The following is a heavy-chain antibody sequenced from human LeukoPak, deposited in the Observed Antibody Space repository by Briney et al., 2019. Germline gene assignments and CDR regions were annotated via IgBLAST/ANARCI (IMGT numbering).Heavy chain of an antibody. CDR1: GFTFSSYG. Sequence: PGGSLRLSCAASGFTFSSYGMSWVRQAPGKGLEGVSAISGSGGSTYYADSVKGPFTISRDNSKNTLYLQMNSLRTEYTAVYYCAKDPSSRSTSCFDYWGQGTLVTVSS. CDR3: AKDPSSRSTSCFDY. V-gene: IGHV3-23*01. D-gene: IGHD2-2*01. J-gene: IGHJ4*02. CDR2: ISGSGGST.